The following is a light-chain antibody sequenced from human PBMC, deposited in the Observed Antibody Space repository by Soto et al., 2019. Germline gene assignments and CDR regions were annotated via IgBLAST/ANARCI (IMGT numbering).Light chain of an antibody. CDR2: GAS. CDR3: QQYNNWPHT. J-gene: IGKJ1*01. CDR1: QSVSSD. Sequence: EIVMTQSPATLSVSPGERATLSCRASQSVSSDLAWYRQEPGQAPRLLIYGASTRATGMPARFSGSGSGTEFTLTISSLQSEDFAVYYSQQYNNWPHTFGQGTRVDLK. V-gene: IGKV3-15*01.